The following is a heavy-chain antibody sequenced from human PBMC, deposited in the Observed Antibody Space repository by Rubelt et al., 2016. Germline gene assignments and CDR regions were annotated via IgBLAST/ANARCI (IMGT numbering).Heavy chain of an antibody. J-gene: IGHJ5*02. V-gene: IGHV2-5*02. CDR1: GFSFSTSGEG. D-gene: IGHD4-17*01. CDR2: IYWDDDK. CDR3: ANSKYGWFDP. Sequence: QITLKESGPTLVKPTQTLTLTCTFSGFSFSTSGEGVGWIRQPPGKALEWLALIYWDDDKRYSPSLKSRRTVTKDTSKNQVVLTMTNMGPGGTAYYCGANSKYGWFDPCGQGTPITVSS.